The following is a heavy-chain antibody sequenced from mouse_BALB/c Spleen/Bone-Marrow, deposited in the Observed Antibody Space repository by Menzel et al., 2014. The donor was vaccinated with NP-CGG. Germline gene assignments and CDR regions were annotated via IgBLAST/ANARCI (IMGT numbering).Heavy chain of an antibody. CDR1: GFNIKDTY. D-gene: IGHD4-1*01. CDR2: IDPANGNT. V-gene: IGHV14-3*02. CDR3: ARWEYDAMDY. J-gene: IGHJ4*01. Sequence: EVQLQESGAELVKPGASVKLSCTASGFNIKDTYMHWVKQRPEQGLEWIGRIDPANGNTKYDPKFQGKATITADTSSNPACLQLSRLTSEDTAVYYCARWEYDAMDYWGQGTSVTVSS.